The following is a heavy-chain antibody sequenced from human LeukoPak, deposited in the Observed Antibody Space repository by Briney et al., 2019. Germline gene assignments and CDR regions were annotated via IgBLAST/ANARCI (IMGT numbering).Heavy chain of an antibody. J-gene: IGHJ6*02. V-gene: IGHV4-59*08. Sequence: SETLSLTCTVSGGSISSYYWSWIRQPPGKGLEWIGYIYYSGNTNYNPSFTSRVTISVDMSKNQFSLKLSSVTAADTHVYYFSGRGGGYCSNGICYYDYGMDVWGQGTSVTVSS. CDR3: SGRGGGYCSNGICYYDYGMDV. CDR1: GGSISSYY. CDR2: IYYSGNT. D-gene: IGHD2-8*01.